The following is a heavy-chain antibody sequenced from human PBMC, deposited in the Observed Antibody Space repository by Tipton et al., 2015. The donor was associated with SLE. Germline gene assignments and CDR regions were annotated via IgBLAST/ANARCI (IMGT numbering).Heavy chain of an antibody. D-gene: IGHD3-22*01. CDR2: INHSGST. CDR1: GGSFSGYY. CDR3: ARGTPYYYDSSGYGNDAFDI. Sequence: TLSLTCAVYGGSFSGYYWSWIRQPPGKGLEWIGEINHSGSTNYNPSLKSRVTISVDTSKNQFSLKLSSVTAADTAVYYCARGTPYYYDSSGYGNDAFDIWGQGTMVTVPS. J-gene: IGHJ3*02. V-gene: IGHV4-34*01.